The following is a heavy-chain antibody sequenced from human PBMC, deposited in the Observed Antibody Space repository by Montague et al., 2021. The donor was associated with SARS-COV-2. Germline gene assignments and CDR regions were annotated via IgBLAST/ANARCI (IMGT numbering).Heavy chain of an antibody. CDR2: ISYTSGST. CDR3: AKGVDASGSYRSTLGY. D-gene: IGHD3-10*01. J-gene: IGHJ4*02. Sequence: SLRLSCAASGFTFSSSPMSWVRQAPGKGLEWVSGISYTSGSTYYADSVKGRFTISRDNSKNTVYLQMNSLRAEDTAVYYCAKGVDASGSYRSTLGYWGQGTLVTVSS. V-gene: IGHV3-23*01. CDR1: GFTFSSSP.